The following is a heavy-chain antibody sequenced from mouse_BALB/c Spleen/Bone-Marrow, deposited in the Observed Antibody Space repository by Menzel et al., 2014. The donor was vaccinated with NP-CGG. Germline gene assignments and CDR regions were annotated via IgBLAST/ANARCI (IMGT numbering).Heavy chain of an antibody. CDR3: ARYYYGYYFDY. D-gene: IGHD1-2*01. Sequence: EVQLQQSGAELVKPGASVKLSCTASGFNIKDTYMHWVKQRPEQVLEWIGRIDPANGNTKYGPKFQGKATITADTSSNTAYLQPSSLTSEDTAVYYCARYYYGYYFDYWGQGTTLTVSS. CDR2: IDPANGNT. CDR1: GFNIKDTY. V-gene: IGHV14-3*02. J-gene: IGHJ2*01.